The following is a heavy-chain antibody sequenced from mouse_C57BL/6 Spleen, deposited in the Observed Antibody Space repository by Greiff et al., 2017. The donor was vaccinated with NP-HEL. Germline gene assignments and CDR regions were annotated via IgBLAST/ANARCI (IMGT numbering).Heavy chain of an antibody. CDR1: GFSLTSYA. Sequence: VNVVESGPGLVAPSQSLSITCTVSGFSLTSYAISWVRQPPGKGLEWLGVIWTGGGTNYNLALKSRLSISKDNSKRQVFLKRTSLQTDDTARDYCARRGVLRDFDYWGQGTTLTVSS. CDR3: ARRGVLRDFDY. CDR2: IWTGGGT. V-gene: IGHV2-9-1*01. D-gene: IGHD1-1*01. J-gene: IGHJ2*01.